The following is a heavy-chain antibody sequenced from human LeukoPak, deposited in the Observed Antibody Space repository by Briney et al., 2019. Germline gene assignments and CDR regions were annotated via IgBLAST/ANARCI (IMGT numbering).Heavy chain of an antibody. J-gene: IGHJ4*02. V-gene: IGHV1-46*01. D-gene: IGHD3-22*01. CDR1: GYTLTSYY. Sequence: ASVKVSCKASGYTLTSYYMHWVRQAPGQGLEWMGIINPSGGSTSYAQKFQGRVTMTRDTSTSTVYMELSSLRSEDTAVCYCARDSSGYLDYWGQGTLVTVSS. CDR3: ARDSSGYLDY. CDR2: INPSGGST.